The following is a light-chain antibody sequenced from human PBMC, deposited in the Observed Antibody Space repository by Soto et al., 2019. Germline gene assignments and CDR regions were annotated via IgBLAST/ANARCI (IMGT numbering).Light chain of an antibody. CDR3: QQYGSSPLIT. V-gene: IGKV3-15*01. CDR1: QSVRSN. Sequence: EIVMTQSPATLSVSPGDRVTLSCRASQSVRSNLAWYQQKPGQAPRLLIYGASTRATGIPARFSGSGSGTEFTLTISRLEPEDFAVYYCQQYGSSPLITFGQGTRLEIK. J-gene: IGKJ5*01. CDR2: GAS.